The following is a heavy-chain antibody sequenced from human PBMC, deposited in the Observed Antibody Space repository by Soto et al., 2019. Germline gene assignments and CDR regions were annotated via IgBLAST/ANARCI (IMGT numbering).Heavy chain of an antibody. J-gene: IGHJ6*02. CDR2: IYPGDSDT. V-gene: IGHV5-51*01. CDR1: GYSFTSYW. D-gene: IGHD3-22*01. Sequence: PGESLKISCKGSGYSFTSYWIGWVRQMPGKGLEWMGIIYPGDSDTRYRLSFQGQVTISADKSISTAYLQWSSLKASDTAMYYCAGNLNYYDSNSPLICGLDVWGQGTTVTVSS. CDR3: AGNLNYYDSNSPLICGLDV.